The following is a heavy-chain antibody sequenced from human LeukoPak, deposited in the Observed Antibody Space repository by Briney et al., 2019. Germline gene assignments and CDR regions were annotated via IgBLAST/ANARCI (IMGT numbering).Heavy chain of an antibody. J-gene: IGHJ4*02. V-gene: IGHV3-33*01. Sequence: GRSLRLSCAGSGFTFGGYVMHWFRQTPGKGLEWVAVIAYDGSRAFYADSVKGRFTISRDNSKNTMSVQMDELRAEDTAVYYCTRYNNDHFDYWGQGTLVTVSS. CDR3: TRYNNDHFDY. D-gene: IGHD1-14*01. CDR2: IAYDGSRA. CDR1: GFTFGGYV.